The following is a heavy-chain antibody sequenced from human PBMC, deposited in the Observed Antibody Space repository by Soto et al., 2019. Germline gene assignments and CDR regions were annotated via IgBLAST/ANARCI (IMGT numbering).Heavy chain of an antibody. J-gene: IGHJ4*02. CDR2: IKDRDYGGTA. CDR1: GFNFSDAW. CDR3: TTNDY. V-gene: IGHV3-15*01. Sequence: QLVESGGDLVTPGESLRLSCVASGFNFSDAWMTWVRQAPGKGLEWVGRIKDRDYGGTADYAASVKGRFTMSRDDSTNMLFRQMNSLKSEDTAVYYCTTNDYWGQGTQVTVSS.